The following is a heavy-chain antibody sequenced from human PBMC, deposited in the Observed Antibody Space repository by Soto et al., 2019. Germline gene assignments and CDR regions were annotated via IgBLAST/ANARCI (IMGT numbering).Heavy chain of an antibody. D-gene: IGHD5-18*01. CDR2: ISYDGSNK. J-gene: IGHJ3*02. CDR1: GFTFSSYA. Sequence: QVQLVESGGGVVQPGRSLRLSCAASGFTFSSYAMHWVRQAPGKGLEWVAVISYDGSNKYYADSVKGRFTISRDNSKNSLYLQMNSLRAEDTAVYYCARDRQLWFEHDAFDIWGQGTMVTVSS. V-gene: IGHV3-30-3*01. CDR3: ARDRQLWFEHDAFDI.